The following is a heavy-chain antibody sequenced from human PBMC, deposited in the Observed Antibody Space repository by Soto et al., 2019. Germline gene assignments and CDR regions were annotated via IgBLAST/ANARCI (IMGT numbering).Heavy chain of an antibody. V-gene: IGHV4-59*01. CDR1: GGSISSYY. Sequence: PSETLSLTCTVSGGSISSYYWSWIRQPPGKGLEWIGYIYYSGSTNYNPSLKSRVTIPVDTSKNQFSLKLSSVTAADTAVYYCASYGSGSYGNDAFDIWGQGTMVTVSS. J-gene: IGHJ3*02. CDR2: IYYSGST. D-gene: IGHD3-10*01. CDR3: ASYGSGSYGNDAFDI.